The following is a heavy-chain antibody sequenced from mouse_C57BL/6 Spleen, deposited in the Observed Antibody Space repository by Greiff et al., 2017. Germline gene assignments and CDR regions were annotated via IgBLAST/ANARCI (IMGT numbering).Heavy chain of an antibody. Sequence: EVKLQESGPGLVKPSQSLSLTCSVTGYSITSGYYWNWIRQFPGNKLEWMGYISYDGSNNYNPSLKNRISITRDTSKNQFFLKLNSVTTEDTATYDCARVDEGYYHWYFDVWGTGTSVTVSS. D-gene: IGHD2-3*01. J-gene: IGHJ1*03. CDR1: GYSITSGYY. V-gene: IGHV3-6*01. CDR3: ARVDEGYYHWYFDV. CDR2: ISYDGSN.